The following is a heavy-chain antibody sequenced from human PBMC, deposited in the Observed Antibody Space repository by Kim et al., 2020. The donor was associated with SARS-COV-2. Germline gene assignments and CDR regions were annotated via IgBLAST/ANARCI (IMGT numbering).Heavy chain of an antibody. D-gene: IGHD2-2*01. CDR3: ARTTCSSTSCPPGDAFDI. V-gene: IGHV4-34*01. CDR2: INHSGST. Sequence: SETLSLTCAVYGGSFSGYYWSWIRQPPGKGLEWIGEINHSGSTNYNPSLKSRVTISVDTSKNQFSLKLSSVTAADTAVYYCARTTCSSTSCPPGDAFDIWGQGTMVTVSS. CDR1: GGSFSGYY. J-gene: IGHJ3*02.